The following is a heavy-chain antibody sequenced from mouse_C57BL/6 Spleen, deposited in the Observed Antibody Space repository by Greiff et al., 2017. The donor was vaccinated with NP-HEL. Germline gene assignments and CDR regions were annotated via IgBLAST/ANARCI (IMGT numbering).Heavy chain of an antibody. CDR2: IDPSDSYT. CDR3: ARYNYGSPYFDY. CDR1: GYTFTSYW. Sequence: QVQLQQPGAELVMPGASVKLSCKASGYTFTSYWMHWVKQRPGQGLEWIGEIDPSDSYTNYNQKFKGKSTLTVDKSSSTAYMQLSSLTSEDSAVYYCARYNYGSPYFDYWGQGTTLTVSS. J-gene: IGHJ2*01. D-gene: IGHD1-1*01. V-gene: IGHV1-69*01.